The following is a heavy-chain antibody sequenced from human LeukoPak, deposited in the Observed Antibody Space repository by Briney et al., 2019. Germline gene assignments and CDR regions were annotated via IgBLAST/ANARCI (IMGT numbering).Heavy chain of an antibody. CDR2: ISSSSSYI. CDR1: GFTFNSYA. J-gene: IGHJ6*03. Sequence: GGSLRLSCAAYGFTFNSYAMYWVRQAPGKGLEWVSSISSSSSYIYYADSVKGRFTISRDNAKNSLYLQMNSLRAEDTAVYYCAGPRPYYYYYMDVWGKGTTVTVSS. CDR3: AGPRPYYYYYMDV. V-gene: IGHV3-21*01.